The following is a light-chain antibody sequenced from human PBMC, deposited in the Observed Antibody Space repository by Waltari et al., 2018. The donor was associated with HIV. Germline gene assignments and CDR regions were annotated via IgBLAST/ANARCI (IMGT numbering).Light chain of an antibody. V-gene: IGLV2-8*01. CDR2: EVL. CDR1: SSDIGDYDY. Sequence: QSALTQPPSASGSPGQSVTISCTGTSSDIGDYDYVSWYQHQPGEAPKLLIYEVLNRPSGVPHRFSGSKSGNTASLTVSGLQAEDVADYYCSSYGGNSNVIFGGGTKLTVL. J-gene: IGLJ2*01. CDR3: SSYGGNSNVI.